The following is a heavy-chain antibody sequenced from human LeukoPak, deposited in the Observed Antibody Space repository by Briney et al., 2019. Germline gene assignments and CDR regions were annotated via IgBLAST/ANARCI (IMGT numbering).Heavy chain of an antibody. CDR2: IEQDSSAT. V-gene: IGHV3-23*01. D-gene: IGHD1-1*01. CDR3: AKDEGRLINNWYWQY. CDR1: GFTFNLFA. J-gene: IGHJ4*02. Sequence: GGSLRLSCRASGFTFNLFAMTWVRQAPVRALEWVSTIEQDSSATYSADSVRGRFAISRDNSKNTLYLHINSLTAGDTAMYYCAKDEGRLINNWYWQYWGQGTPVTVSP.